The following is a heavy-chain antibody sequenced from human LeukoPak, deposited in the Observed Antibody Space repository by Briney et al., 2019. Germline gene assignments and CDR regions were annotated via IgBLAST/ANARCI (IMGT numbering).Heavy chain of an antibody. D-gene: IGHD6-13*01. CDR2: IAGGIGTT. V-gene: IGHV3-23*01. CDR3: AKDLTAASGEVFQFDY. Sequence: GGSLRLSCAASGFTFSNYAMNWVRQAPGKGLEWVSAIAGGIGTTFYADSVKGQFTISRDNSKNKLYLQLRSLRAEDTAVYYCAKDLTAASGEVFQFDYWGQGTRVTVS. J-gene: IGHJ4*02. CDR1: GFTFSNYA.